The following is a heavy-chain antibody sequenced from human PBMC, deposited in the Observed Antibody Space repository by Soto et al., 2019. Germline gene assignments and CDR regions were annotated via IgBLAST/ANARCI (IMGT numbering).Heavy chain of an antibody. D-gene: IGHD5-12*01. CDR3: ARRYGYSFDY. Sequence: QVQLQESGPGLVKPSETLSLTCTVSGGSISSYYWSWIRQPPGKGLEWIGYIYYSGSTNYNPSLKSRVTISVDTSKNQFSLKLSSVTAADTAEYYCARRYGYSFDYWGQGNLVTVSS. J-gene: IGHJ4*02. CDR1: GGSISSYY. V-gene: IGHV4-59*01. CDR2: IYYSGST.